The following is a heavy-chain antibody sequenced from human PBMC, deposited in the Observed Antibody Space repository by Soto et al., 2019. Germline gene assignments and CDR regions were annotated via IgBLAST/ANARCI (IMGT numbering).Heavy chain of an antibody. J-gene: IGHJ6*02. CDR1: GGTFSSYT. CDR2: IIPIFGTA. Sequence: QVQLVQSGAEVKKPGSSVKVSCKASGGTFSSYTISWVRQAPGQGLEWMGGIIPIFGTANYAQKFQGRVTITADESTGTDYMEVSSLRSEDTAVYYCAGGYSGDYSYGMDVWGQGTTVTVSS. V-gene: IGHV1-69*12. CDR3: AGGYSGDYSYGMDV. D-gene: IGHD5-12*01.